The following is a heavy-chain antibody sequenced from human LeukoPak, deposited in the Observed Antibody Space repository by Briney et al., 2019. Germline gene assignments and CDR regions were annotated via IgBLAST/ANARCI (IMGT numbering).Heavy chain of an antibody. V-gene: IGHV3-23*01. J-gene: IGHJ4*02. CDR3: VRGSGGYDPLAFDS. Sequence: GGSLRLSCAASGFTFKNYAINWVRQAPGKGLEWVATSGGGITNYADSVKGRFTISRDNSEDTLYLQMNSLRAEDTAVYHCVRGSGGYDPLAFDSWGQGTLVTVSS. D-gene: IGHD5-12*01. CDR2: SGGGIT. CDR1: GFTFKNYA.